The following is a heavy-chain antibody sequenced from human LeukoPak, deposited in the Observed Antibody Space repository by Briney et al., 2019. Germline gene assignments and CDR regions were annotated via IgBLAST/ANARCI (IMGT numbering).Heavy chain of an antibody. V-gene: IGHV4-39*07. CDR1: GGSISSSSYY. CDR3: ATSRVPFYGSGSYTWFDP. Sequence: SETLSLTCTVSGGSISSSSYYWGWIRQPPGKGLEWIGSIYYSGSTNYNPSLKSRVTISVDTSKNQFSLKLSSVTAADTAVYYCATSRVPFYGSGSYTWFDPWGQGTLVTVSS. J-gene: IGHJ5*02. D-gene: IGHD3-10*01. CDR2: IYYSGST.